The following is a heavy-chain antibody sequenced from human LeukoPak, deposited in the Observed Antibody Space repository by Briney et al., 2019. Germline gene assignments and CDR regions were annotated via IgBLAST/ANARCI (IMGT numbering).Heavy chain of an antibody. J-gene: IGHJ3*02. CDR1: GFTFDDYA. CDR2: ISWNSGSM. CDR3: AKDINIGSSGYPDAFDI. D-gene: IGHD3-22*01. V-gene: IGHV3-9*01. Sequence: GRSLRLSCAASGFTFDDYAMHWVRQAPGKGLEWVSDISWNSGSMGYADSVKGRFTISRDNAKNSLYLQMNSLRPEDTALYYCAKDINIGSSGYPDAFDIWGQGTMVSVSS.